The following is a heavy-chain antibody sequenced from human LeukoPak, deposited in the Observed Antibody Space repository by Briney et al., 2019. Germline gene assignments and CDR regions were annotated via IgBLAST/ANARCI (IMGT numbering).Heavy chain of an antibody. CDR2: IIPIFGTA. J-gene: IGHJ4*02. D-gene: IGHD6-13*01. CDR3: ARGRSIAAAGNCIY. CDR1: GGTFSSYA. V-gene: IGHV1-69*13. Sequence: GASVKVSCKASGGTFSSYAISWVRQAPGQGLEWMGGIIPIFGTANYAQKFQGRVTITADESTSTAYMELSSLRSEDTAVYYCARGRSIAAAGNCIYWGQGTLVTVSS.